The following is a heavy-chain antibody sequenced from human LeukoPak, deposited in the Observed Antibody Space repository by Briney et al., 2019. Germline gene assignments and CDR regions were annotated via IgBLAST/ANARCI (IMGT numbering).Heavy chain of an antibody. CDR1: GYTFTDYY. Sequence: ASVKVSCKASGYTFTDYYMHWVRQAPGQGLEWMGWINPKSGGTNYAQKFQGRVTMTRDTSISTAYMELSSLRSDDTAVYYCARENPVNEYYYGSGSYGGYYFDYWGQGTLVTVSS. J-gene: IGHJ4*02. D-gene: IGHD3-10*01. CDR2: INPKSGGT. V-gene: IGHV1-2*02. CDR3: ARENPVNEYYYGSGSYGGYYFDY.